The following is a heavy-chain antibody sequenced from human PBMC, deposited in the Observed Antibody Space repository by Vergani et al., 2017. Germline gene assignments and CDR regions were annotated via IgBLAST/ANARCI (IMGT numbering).Heavy chain of an antibody. CDR1: GFTFDDYA. J-gene: IGHJ1*01. CDR2: ISWHSGNI. Sequence: VQLVESGGGVVQPGGSLRLSCAASGFTFDDYAMHWVRQSPGKGLEWVSGISWHSGNIGYADSVKGRFTISRDNAKNSLYLQMNSLRAEDTDLYYCANDACFQHWGQGTLVTVSS. V-gene: IGHV3-9*01. CDR3: ANDACFQH.